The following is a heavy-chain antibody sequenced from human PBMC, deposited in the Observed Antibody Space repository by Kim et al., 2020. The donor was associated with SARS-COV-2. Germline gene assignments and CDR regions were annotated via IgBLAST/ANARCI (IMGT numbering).Heavy chain of an antibody. D-gene: IGHD3-9*01. Sequence: SRVTISVDTSKNQFSLKLSSVTAADTAVYYCARQPVYYDILTGSKGDFCDYWGQGTLVTVSS. J-gene: IGHJ4*02. V-gene: IGHV4-39*01. CDR3: ARQPVYYDILTGSKGDFCDY.